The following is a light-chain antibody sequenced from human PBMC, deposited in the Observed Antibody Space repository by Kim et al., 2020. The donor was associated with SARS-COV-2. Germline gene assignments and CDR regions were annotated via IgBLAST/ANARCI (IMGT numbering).Light chain of an antibody. CDR1: QSVSSY. J-gene: IGKJ2*01. CDR2: EVS. V-gene: IGKV3-11*01. CDR3: QQRTNWPT. Sequence: LSLSPGETATLTCSASQSVSSYLAWYQQKPGQPPRLLIYEVSNRATGIPARFSGSGSGTDFTLTITSLEAEDFAIYYCQQRTNWPTFGQGTKLEI.